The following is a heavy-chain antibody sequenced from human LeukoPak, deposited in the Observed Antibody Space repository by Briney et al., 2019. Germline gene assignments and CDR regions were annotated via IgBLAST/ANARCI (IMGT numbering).Heavy chain of an antibody. D-gene: IGHD3-22*01. CDR2: IYHSGST. CDR1: GYSISSGYY. J-gene: IGHJ3*02. V-gene: IGHV4-38-2*02. CDR3: ARDDSSGYYDAFDI. Sequence: SETLSLTCTVSGYSISSGYYWGWIRQPPGKGLEWIGSIYHSGSTYYNPSLKSRVTISVDTSKNQFSLKLSPVTAADTAVYYCARDDSSGYYDAFDIWGQGTMVTVSS.